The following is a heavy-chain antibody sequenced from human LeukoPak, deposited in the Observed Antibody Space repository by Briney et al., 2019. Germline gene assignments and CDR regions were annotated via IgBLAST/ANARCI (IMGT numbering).Heavy chain of an antibody. CDR1: GGTLISYA. Sequence: GASVKVSCKASGGTLISYAISWVRQAPGQGLEWMGGIIPIFGTANYAQKFQGRVTITADESTSTAYMKLSSLRSEDTAVYYCARVGASFSSGDAPPDYWGQGTLVTVSS. D-gene: IGHD3-22*01. CDR3: ARVGASFSSGDAPPDY. V-gene: IGHV1-69*13. CDR2: IIPIFGTA. J-gene: IGHJ4*02.